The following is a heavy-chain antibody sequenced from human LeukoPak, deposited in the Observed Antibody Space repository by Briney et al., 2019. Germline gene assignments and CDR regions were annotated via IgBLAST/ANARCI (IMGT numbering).Heavy chain of an antibody. CDR3: ARGSLGDPLTDDAFDI. CDR1: GGSISSYY. J-gene: IGHJ3*02. Sequence: SETLSLTCTVSGGSISSYYWSWIRQPPGKGLEWIGYIYYSGSTNYNPSLKSRVTISVDTSKNQFSLKLSSVTAADTAAYYCARGSLGDPLTDDAFDIWGQGTMVTVSS. CDR2: IYYSGST. D-gene: IGHD3-16*01. V-gene: IGHV4-59*01.